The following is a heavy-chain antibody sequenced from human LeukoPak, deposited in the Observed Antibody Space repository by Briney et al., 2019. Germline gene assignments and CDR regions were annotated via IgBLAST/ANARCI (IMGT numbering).Heavy chain of an antibody. CDR1: GFTFSNYG. J-gene: IGHJ4*02. D-gene: IGHD6-19*01. Sequence: PGGSLRLSCAASGFTFSNYGMSWVRQAPGKGLEWVASIKQDGSEKFYVDSVKGRFTISRDNAKNSLYLQMNSLRVEDTAFYYCAKDNRRHYTSGPNPDSLHWGQGALVIVSS. V-gene: IGHV3-7*03. CDR2: IKQDGSEK. CDR3: AKDNRRHYTSGPNPDSLH.